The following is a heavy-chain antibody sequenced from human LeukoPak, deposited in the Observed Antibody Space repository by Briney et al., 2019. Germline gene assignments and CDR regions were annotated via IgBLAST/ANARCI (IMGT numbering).Heavy chain of an antibody. V-gene: IGHV3-30*18. CDR1: GLPFSSYG. D-gene: IGHD2-15*01. CDR3: AKVLCSGGSCYLFDY. CDR2: ISYDGSSK. J-gene: IGHJ4*02. Sequence: GGSLRLSCAASGLPFSSYGMHWVRQAPGKGLEWVAVISYDGSSKYYADSVKGRFTISRDNSKNTLYLQMNSLRAEDTAVYYCAKVLCSGGSCYLFDYWGQGTLVTVSS.